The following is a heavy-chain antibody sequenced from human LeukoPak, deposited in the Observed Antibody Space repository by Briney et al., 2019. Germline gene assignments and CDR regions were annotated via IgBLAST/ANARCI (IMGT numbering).Heavy chain of an antibody. Sequence: GGSLRLSCAASGFTFSIYSMNWIRQAPGRGLEWISYMTSDTKTIHHADSVKGRFIISRDNARKSLFLQVNRLRAEDTAVYYCARSVEGHFDYWGQGTVVTVSS. D-gene: IGHD1-1*01. CDR2: MTSDTKTI. J-gene: IGHJ4*02. CDR3: ARSVEGHFDY. V-gene: IGHV3-48*04. CDR1: GFTFSIYS.